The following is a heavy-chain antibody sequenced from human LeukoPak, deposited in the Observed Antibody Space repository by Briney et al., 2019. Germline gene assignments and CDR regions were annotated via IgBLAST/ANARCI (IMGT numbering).Heavy chain of an antibody. J-gene: IGHJ3*02. D-gene: IGHD2-21*01. Sequence: PGGSLRLSCAASGFTFSSSAMNWVRQAPGKGLEWVSAISGSGGSTYYADSVKGRFTISRDNSKNTLYLQMNSLRAEDTAVYYCAKLVVVIPDAFDIWGQGTMVTVSS. CDR1: GFTFSSSA. CDR3: AKLVVVIPDAFDI. CDR2: ISGSGGST. V-gene: IGHV3-23*01.